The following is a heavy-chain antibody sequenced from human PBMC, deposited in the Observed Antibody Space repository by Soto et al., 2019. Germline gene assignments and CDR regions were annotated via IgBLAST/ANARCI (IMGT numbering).Heavy chain of an antibody. CDR3: AKVLENYYDSSGLYYFDY. CDR2: ISGSGGST. J-gene: IGHJ4*02. D-gene: IGHD3-22*01. CDR1: GFTFSSYA. V-gene: IGHV3-23*01. Sequence: PGGSLRLSCAASGFTFSSYAMSWVRQAPGKGLEWVSAISGSGGSTYYADSVKGRFTISRDNSKNTLYLQMNSLRAEDTAVYYCAKVLENYYDSSGLYYFDYWGQGTLVTVSS.